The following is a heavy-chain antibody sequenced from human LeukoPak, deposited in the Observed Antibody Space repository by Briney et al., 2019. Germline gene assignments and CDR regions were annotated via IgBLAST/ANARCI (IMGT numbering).Heavy chain of an antibody. D-gene: IGHD2-8*01. Sequence: SETLSLTCAVSGGSVSSSKYLWGWIRQPPGKELEWIGSISYSGNADYNPSLRSRVTLSVDTSKDQFSLKLTSVTAADSAVYYCAGLGVMVLVYQFESWGQGTPVTVSS. V-gene: IGHV4-39*07. CDR2: ISYSGNA. CDR3: AGLGVMVLVYQFES. CDR1: GGSVSSSKYL. J-gene: IGHJ4*02.